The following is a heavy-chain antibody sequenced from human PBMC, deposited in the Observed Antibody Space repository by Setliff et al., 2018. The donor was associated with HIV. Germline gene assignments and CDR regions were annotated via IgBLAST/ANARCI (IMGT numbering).Heavy chain of an antibody. V-gene: IGHV1-8*01. CDR3: ARGKGVGGVIITGGLDV. J-gene: IGHJ6*02. CDR1: GHTFTNYD. CDR2: MNSNSGVS. Sequence: SVKVSCKPPGHTFTNYDIHWMRRAPGQGLEWMGWMNSNSGVSGYALKFHDRVTMTRDTSITTLYMELSSLTSEDTAVYYCARGKGVGGVIITGGLDVWGQGTTVTVSS. D-gene: IGHD3-10*01.